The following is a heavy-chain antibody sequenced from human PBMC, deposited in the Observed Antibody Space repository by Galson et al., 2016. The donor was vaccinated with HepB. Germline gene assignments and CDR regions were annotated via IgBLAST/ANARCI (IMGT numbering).Heavy chain of an antibody. D-gene: IGHD2-2*01. CDR3: AHRRGSNFNYGMDV. CDR2: IYWDDAK. CDR1: GFSLSTSGVG. J-gene: IGHJ6*02. V-gene: IGHV2-5*02. Sequence: PALVKPTQTLTLTCTFSGFSLSTSGVGVAWIRQPPGKALEWLALIYWDDAKRYSPSLKSRLTITKDTSKNQVVLTMTNMDPVDTATYYCAHRRGSNFNYGMDVWGQGTTVTVSS.